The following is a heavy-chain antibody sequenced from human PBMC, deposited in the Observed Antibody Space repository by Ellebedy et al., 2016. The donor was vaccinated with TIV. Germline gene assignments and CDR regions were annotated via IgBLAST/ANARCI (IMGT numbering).Heavy chain of an antibody. CDR2: ISSSGSTI. CDR3: AYGLDV. V-gene: IGHV3-48*02. J-gene: IGHJ6*02. Sequence: GESLKISXAASGFTFSSYSMNWVRQAPGKGLEWVSYISSSGSTISYADSVKGRFTISRDNAKNSLYLQMNSLRDEDTAVYYCAYGLDVWGQGTTVTVSS. CDR1: GFTFSSYS.